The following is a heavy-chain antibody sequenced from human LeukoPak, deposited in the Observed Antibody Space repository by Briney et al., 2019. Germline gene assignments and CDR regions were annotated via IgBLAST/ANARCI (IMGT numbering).Heavy chain of an antibody. D-gene: IGHD1-7*01. CDR1: GGSISSFY. J-gene: IGHJ4*02. V-gene: IGHV4-59*01. CDR2: IYYGGST. Sequence: SETLSLTCTVSGGSISSFYWSWIRQPPEKGLEWIGYIYYGGSTKYNPSLKSRVTISVDTSKNQVSLKLSSVTAADTAVYYCASGNYYFDYWGQGTLVTVSS. CDR3: ASGNYYFDY.